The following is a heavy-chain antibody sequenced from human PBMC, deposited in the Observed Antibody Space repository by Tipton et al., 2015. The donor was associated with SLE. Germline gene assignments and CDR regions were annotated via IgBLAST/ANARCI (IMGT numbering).Heavy chain of an antibody. V-gene: IGHV4-39*07. D-gene: IGHD5-18*01. CDR2: VYHSGST. J-gene: IGHJ4*02. CDR3: AREGYGQGDY. Sequence: TLSLTCTVSGGSISSSSYYWGWIRQPPGKGLEWIGEVYHSGSTNYNPSLKSRVTISVDTSKNQFSLKLSSVTAADTAVYYCAREGYGQGDYWGQGTLVTVSS. CDR1: GGSISSSSYY.